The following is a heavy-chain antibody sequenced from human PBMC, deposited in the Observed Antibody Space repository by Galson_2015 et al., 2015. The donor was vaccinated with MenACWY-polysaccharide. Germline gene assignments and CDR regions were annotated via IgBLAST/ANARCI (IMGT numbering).Heavy chain of an antibody. CDR1: GSLFTSFA. Sequence: QSGAEVIKPGGSPKISCTASGSLFTSFAIGWVRQMPGKGLEWLGIIYPSDSDVKYNPSFQGQVTFSADRSTNTAYLQWSSLKASDSAMYYCARKDHGTGSMDVWGQGTTVTVSS. CDR3: ARKDHGTGSMDV. V-gene: IGHV5-51*01. J-gene: IGHJ6*02. CDR2: IYPSDSDV. D-gene: IGHD3-10*01.